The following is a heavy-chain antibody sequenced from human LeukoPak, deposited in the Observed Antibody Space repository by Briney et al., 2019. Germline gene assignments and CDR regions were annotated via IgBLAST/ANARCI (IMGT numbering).Heavy chain of an antibody. Sequence: PGGSLRLSCAASGFTFSSYGMNWVRQAPGKGLEWVSYISSSDTIYYADFVKGRFTISRNNAKNSLYLQMNSLRDEDTAVYYCAAGAFGGFDYWGQGTLVTVSS. CDR3: AAGAFGGFDY. J-gene: IGHJ4*02. V-gene: IGHV3-48*02. D-gene: IGHD3-16*01. CDR2: ISSSDTI. CDR1: GFTFSSYG.